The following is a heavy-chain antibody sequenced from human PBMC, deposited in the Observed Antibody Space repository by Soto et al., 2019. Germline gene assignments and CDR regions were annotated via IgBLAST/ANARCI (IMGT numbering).Heavy chain of an antibody. CDR3: ARRSGGRCYNY. CDR1: GGAVYADGYY. J-gene: IGHJ4*02. Sequence: QLQLQESGPGVLKPLETLSLICTVSGGAVYADGYYWGWIRQPPGKGLEWIGNIYYSGSTYYNPSLKSRVTLPIDRSKNQFSLEMNSVTAADTAVYYCARRSGGRCYNYWGQGTLVTVSS. CDR2: IYYSGST. V-gene: IGHV4-39*01. D-gene: IGHD2-15*01.